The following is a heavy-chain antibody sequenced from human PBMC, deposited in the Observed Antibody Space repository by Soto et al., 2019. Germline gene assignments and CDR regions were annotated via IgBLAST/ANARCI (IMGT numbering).Heavy chain of an antibody. CDR3: ASLLLPGNDAFDI. V-gene: IGHV1-18*01. CDR2: ISXYNGNX. Sequence: XSVKVSCKASGCTFTRYGISWVRQAPGQELEWMGWISXYNGNXNYAKKIQGRXXMTPDKSXXKAYMELRSLRSDETAVYYCASLLLPGNDAFDIWGQGTMVTVSS. J-gene: IGHJ3*02. D-gene: IGHD2-15*01. CDR1: GCTFTRYG.